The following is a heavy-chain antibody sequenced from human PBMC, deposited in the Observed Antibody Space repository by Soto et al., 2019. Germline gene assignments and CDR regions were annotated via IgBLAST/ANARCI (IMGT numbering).Heavy chain of an antibody. CDR2: LSWDRSTV. CDR3: AVSSPDVVVLPSSIYFTA. CDR1: GSSSDPFT. D-gene: IGHD2-15*01. Sequence: GGSLRLSCVASGSSSDPFTMHWVRELPGKGLEWVAGLSWDRSTVAYADSVQGRFTISRDHAKNSVDLLMDSLRPDDTALYFCAVSSPDVVVLPSSIYFTAWGPGTQVTVSS. V-gene: IGHV3-9*02. J-gene: IGHJ4*02.